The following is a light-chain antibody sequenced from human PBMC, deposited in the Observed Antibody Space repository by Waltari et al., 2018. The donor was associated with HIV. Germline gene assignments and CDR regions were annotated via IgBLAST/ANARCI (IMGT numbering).Light chain of an antibody. CDR3: QSYDSSLSGWV. V-gene: IGLV1-40*01. Sequence: QSVLTQPPSVSGAPGQRVTISCTGSSSNIGAGYDVHWYQQLPGTAPKLPIYGNTSRPSGVPDRFSGSKSATSASLAITGLQAEDEADYYCQSYDSSLSGWVFGGGTKLTVL. J-gene: IGLJ3*02. CDR2: GNT. CDR1: SSNIGAGYD.